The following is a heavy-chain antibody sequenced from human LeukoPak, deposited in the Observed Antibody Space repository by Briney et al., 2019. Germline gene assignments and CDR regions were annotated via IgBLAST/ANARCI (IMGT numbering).Heavy chain of an antibody. CDR1: GFTFDDSA. J-gene: IGHJ3*02. V-gene: IGHV3-9*01. CDR2: ISWSSGDR. D-gene: IGHD5-24*01. Sequence: PGRSLRLSCAASGFTFDDSAMHWVRQVAGRGLEGVSGISWSSGDRIYAGSVKGRFTISRDNDKNSLYLQMDNLRVEDTAFYYCTRRSDGYAFDIWGQGTMVTVSS. CDR3: TRRSDGYAFDI.